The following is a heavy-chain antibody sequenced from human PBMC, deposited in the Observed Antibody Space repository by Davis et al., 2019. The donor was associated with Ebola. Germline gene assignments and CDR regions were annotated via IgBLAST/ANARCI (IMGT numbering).Heavy chain of an antibody. Sequence: GSLRLSCAVYGGSFSGYYWSWIRQPPGKGLEWIGEINHSGSTNYNPSLKSRVTISVDTSKNQFSLKLSSVTAADTAVYYCARLRLGSSANFDYWGQGTLVTVSS. J-gene: IGHJ4*02. D-gene: IGHD6-6*01. CDR3: ARLRLGSSANFDY. CDR2: INHSGST. CDR1: GGSFSGYY. V-gene: IGHV4-34*01.